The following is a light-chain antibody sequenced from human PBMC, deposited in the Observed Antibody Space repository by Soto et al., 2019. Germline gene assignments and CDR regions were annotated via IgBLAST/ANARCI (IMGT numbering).Light chain of an antibody. CDR3: QQYNSMGVT. Sequence: DIQMTQSPSTLSASVGDRVTITCRASQSISSWLAWYQQKPGKAPKLLIYKASSLESGVPSRFSGSGSGTEFTLTSSSLQPDDFATYYCQQYNSMGVTFGPGTKVDIK. V-gene: IGKV1-5*03. CDR2: KAS. CDR1: QSISSW. J-gene: IGKJ3*01.